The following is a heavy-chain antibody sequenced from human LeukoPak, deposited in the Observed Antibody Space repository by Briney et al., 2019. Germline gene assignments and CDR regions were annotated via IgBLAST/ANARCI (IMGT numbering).Heavy chain of an antibody. CDR2: TSYDGSSK. V-gene: IGHV3-30*04. D-gene: IGHD1-26*01. J-gene: IGHJ4*02. CDR1: GFTFSSHA. Sequence: GGFLRLSCEASGFTFSSHAMHWVRQAPGKGPEWVATTSYDGSSKHYADSVKGRFTISRDDSKNTLYLQMNSLRAEDTAVYFCARDRHSGSFYGYFDYWGQGTLVTVSS. CDR3: ARDRHSGSFYGYFDY.